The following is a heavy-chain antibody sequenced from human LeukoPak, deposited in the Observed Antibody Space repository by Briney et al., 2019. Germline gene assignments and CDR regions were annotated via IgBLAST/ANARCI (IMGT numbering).Heavy chain of an antibody. CDR1: GYNFAIYW. CDR2: IYPGDSDT. CDR3: ARQQGHYGGNLGY. V-gene: IGHV5-51*01. J-gene: IGHJ4*02. Sequence: GESLKISCKGSGYNFAIYWIGWVRQMPGKGLEWIGIIYPGDSDTTYSPSFQGQVTISVDKSISTAYLQWSSLKASDTAIYYCARQQGHYGGNLGYWGQGTPVTVSS. D-gene: IGHD4-23*01.